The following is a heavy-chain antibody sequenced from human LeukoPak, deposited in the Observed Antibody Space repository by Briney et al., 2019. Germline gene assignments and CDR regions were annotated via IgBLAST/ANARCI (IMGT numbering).Heavy chain of an antibody. V-gene: IGHV4-4*09. CDR1: GVSFSSFQ. J-gene: IGHJ5*02. CDR2: IHMTGRT. Sequence: SETLSLTCTVSGVSFSSFQWSWIRQSPVKGLEWIGNIHMTGRTDYNPSLKSRVTISVDTSKSQFSLLVTSVSAADTAVYYCARGFGHPWGQGTLVTVSS. CDR3: ARGFGHP. D-gene: IGHD3-10*01.